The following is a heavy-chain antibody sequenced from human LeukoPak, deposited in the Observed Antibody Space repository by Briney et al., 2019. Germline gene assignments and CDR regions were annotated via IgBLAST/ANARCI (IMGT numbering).Heavy chain of an antibody. Sequence: SETLSLTCTVSGGSISSYYWSWIRQPPGKGLEWIGEINHSGSTNYNPSLKSRVTISVDTSKNQFSLKLSSVTAADTAVYYCAREDSSGYLADYWGQGTLVTVSS. CDR2: INHSGST. D-gene: IGHD3-22*01. J-gene: IGHJ4*02. CDR1: GGSISSYY. V-gene: IGHV4-34*09. CDR3: AREDSSGYLADY.